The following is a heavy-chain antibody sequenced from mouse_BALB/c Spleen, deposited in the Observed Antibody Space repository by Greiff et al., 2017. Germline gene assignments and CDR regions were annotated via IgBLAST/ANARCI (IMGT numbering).Heavy chain of an antibody. CDR3: ARRDGYGYFDY. Sequence: QESGPGLVKPSQSLSLTCSVTGYSITSGYYWNWIRQFPGNKLEWMGYISYDGSNNYNPSLKNRISITRDTSKNQFFLKLNSVTTEDTATYYCARRDGYGYFDYWGQGTTLTVSS. V-gene: IGHV3-6*02. J-gene: IGHJ2*01. D-gene: IGHD2-2*01. CDR1: GYSITSGYY. CDR2: ISYDGSN.